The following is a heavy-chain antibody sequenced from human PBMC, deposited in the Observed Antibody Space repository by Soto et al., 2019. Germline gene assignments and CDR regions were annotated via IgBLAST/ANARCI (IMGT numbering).Heavy chain of an antibody. CDR1: GFTFSSYS. CDR2: FRSGGDDDTT. Sequence: GGSLRLSCAASGFTFSSYSMSWVRQAPWKGLEWVSGFRSGGDDDTTYYADSVRGRFTISRDNSKNTLFLQMNSLRAEDTAIYYCAKKVNSGSGSQFFDYWGQGTLVTVSS. V-gene: IGHV3-23*01. D-gene: IGHD3-10*01. CDR3: AKKVNSGSGSQFFDY. J-gene: IGHJ4*02.